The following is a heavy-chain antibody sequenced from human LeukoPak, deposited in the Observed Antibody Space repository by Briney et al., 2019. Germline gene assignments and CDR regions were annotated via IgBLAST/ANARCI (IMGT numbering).Heavy chain of an antibody. CDR3: ARDLEIVVVPAAVNWFDP. CDR1: GYTFTSYG. V-gene: IGHV1-18*01. Sequence: ASVKVSCKASGYTFTSYGISWVRQAPGQGLEWMGWISAYNGNPNYAQKLQARVTMTTDTPTSTAYLELRSLRSDDTAVYYCARDLEIVVVPAAVNWFDPWGQGTLVTVSS. D-gene: IGHD2-2*03. J-gene: IGHJ5*02. CDR2: ISAYNGNP.